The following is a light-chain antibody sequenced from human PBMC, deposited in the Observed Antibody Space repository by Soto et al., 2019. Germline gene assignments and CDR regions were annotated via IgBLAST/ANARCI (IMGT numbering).Light chain of an antibody. V-gene: IGKV3-11*01. CDR3: QQRTNWRIT. CDR2: DTS. Sequence: TQSPATLSLSPGERATLSCRASQSVSSSLAWYQQKPGQSPRLLIYDTSNRATGIPARFSGSGSGTDFTLTISSLEPEDFAVYHCQQRTNWRITFGQGTRLEIK. J-gene: IGKJ5*01. CDR1: QSVSSS.